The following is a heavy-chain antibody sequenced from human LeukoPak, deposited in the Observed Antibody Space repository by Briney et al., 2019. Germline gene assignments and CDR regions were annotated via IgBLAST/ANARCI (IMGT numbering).Heavy chain of an antibody. V-gene: IGHV3-53*01. CDR3: ARGPAQKLWPQFDY. J-gene: IGHJ4*02. CDR1: GFTVSSNY. Sequence: GGSLRLSCAASGFTVSSNYMSWVRQAPGKGLEWVSVIYSGGSTYYADSVEGRFTISRDNSKNTLYLQMNSLRAEDTAVYYCARGPAQKLWPQFDYWGQGTLVTVSS. CDR2: IYSGGST. D-gene: IGHD5-18*01.